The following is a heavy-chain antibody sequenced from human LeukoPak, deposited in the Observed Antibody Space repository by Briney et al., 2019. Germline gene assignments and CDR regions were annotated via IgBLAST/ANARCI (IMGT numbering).Heavy chain of an antibody. D-gene: IGHD3-22*01. CDR3: ARVRSSGYLNYYYYGMDV. Sequence: PSETLSLTCTVSGGSLSSAHGWSWIRQPPGKGLEWIGYSQNSGCTNCNPSLKSRVTISVDTSKNQFSLKLSSVTAADTAVYYCARVRSSGYLNYYYYGMDVWGQGTTVTVSS. V-gene: IGHV4-61*01. CDR1: GGSLSSAHG. CDR2: SQNSGCT. J-gene: IGHJ6*02.